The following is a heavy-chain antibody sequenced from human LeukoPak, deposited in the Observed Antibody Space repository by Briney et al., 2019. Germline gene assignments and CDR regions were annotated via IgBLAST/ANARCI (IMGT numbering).Heavy chain of an antibody. CDR1: GGSISSSNW. J-gene: IGHJ3*02. V-gene: IGHV4-4*02. CDR3: ARVRARGITMVRSAFDI. CDR2: IYHSGST. Sequence: SGTLSLTCAVSGGSISSSNWWIWVRQPPGKGLEWIGEIYHSGSTNYNPSLKSRVTISVDKSKNQFSLNLSSVTAADTAVYYCARVRARGITMVRSAFDIWGQGTMVTVSS. D-gene: IGHD3-10*01.